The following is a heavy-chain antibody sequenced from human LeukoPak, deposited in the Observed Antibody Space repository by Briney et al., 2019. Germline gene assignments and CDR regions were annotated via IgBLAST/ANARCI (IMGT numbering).Heavy chain of an antibody. V-gene: IGHV7-4-1*02. Sequence: GASVKVSCKASGYTFTSYAMNWVRQAPGQGLEWMGWINTNTGNPTYTLGFTGRFVFSLDTSVSTAYLQISSLKAEDTAVYYCARDLSRYSSSWNDYWGQGTLVTVSS. CDR1: GYTFTSYA. J-gene: IGHJ4*02. D-gene: IGHD6-13*01. CDR2: INTNTGNP. CDR3: ARDLSRYSSSWNDY.